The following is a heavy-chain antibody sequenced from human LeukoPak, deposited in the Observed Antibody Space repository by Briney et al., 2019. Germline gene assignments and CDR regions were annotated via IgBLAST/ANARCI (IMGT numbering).Heavy chain of an antibody. CDR2: ISYDGSNK. Sequence: GGSLRLSCAASGFTFSSYAMHWVRQAPGKGLEWVAVISYDGSNKYYADSVKGRFTISRDNSKRTLYLQMNSLRSEDTAVYYCAKEGLRFFDFWGQGTLVTVSS. D-gene: IGHD5-12*01. J-gene: IGHJ4*02. CDR3: AKEGLRFFDF. CDR1: GFTFSSYA. V-gene: IGHV3-30*04.